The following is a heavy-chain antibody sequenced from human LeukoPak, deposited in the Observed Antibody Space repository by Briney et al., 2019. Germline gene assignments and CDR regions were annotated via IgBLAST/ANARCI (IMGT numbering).Heavy chain of an antibody. CDR2: IYTSGST. CDR1: GGSISSYY. Sequence: PSETLSLTCTVSGGSISSYYWSWIRQPAGKGLEWIGRIYTSGSTNYNPSLKSRVTMSVDTSKNQFSLKLSSVTAADTAVYYCGRGPQDYYDSRANIGRPDFDYWGQGTLVTVSS. V-gene: IGHV4-4*07. J-gene: IGHJ4*02. D-gene: IGHD3-22*01. CDR3: GRGPQDYYDSRANIGRPDFDY.